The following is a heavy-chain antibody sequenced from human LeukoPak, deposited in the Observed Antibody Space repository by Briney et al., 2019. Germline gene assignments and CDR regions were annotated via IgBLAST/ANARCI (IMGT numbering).Heavy chain of an antibody. J-gene: IGHJ5*02. CDR2: IIPIFGTA. V-gene: IGHV1-69*05. Sequence: SVKVSCKASGGTFSSYAISWVRQAPGQGLEWMGGIIPIFGTANYAQKFQGRVTITTDESTSTAYMELSSLRSEDTAVSYCARDLESSGWYRGWFDPWGQRTLVTVSS. D-gene: IGHD6-19*01. CDR3: ARDLESSGWYRGWFDP. CDR1: GGTFSSYA.